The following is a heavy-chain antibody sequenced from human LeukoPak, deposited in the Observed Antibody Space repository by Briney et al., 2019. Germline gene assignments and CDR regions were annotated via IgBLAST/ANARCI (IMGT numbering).Heavy chain of an antibody. D-gene: IGHD1-7*01. J-gene: IGHJ6*01. Sequence: ASVKVSCKASGYTFTDYYLHWVRQAPGQGLEWMGGINPNTGGTNLAQRFQGRVTMTRDTSISTAYVDLSRLRSDDTAVYYCARSGLTATPGLDVWGQGTTVTVSS. CDR3: ARSGLTATPGLDV. CDR1: GYTFTDYY. V-gene: IGHV1-2*02. CDR2: INPNTGGT.